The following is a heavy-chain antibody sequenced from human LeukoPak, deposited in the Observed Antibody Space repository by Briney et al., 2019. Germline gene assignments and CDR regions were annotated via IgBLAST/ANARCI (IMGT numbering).Heavy chain of an antibody. CDR1: GFIFSDYS. CDR3: ARDWHSAAANDY. V-gene: IGHV3-21*01. Sequence: GGSLRLSCAASGFIFSDYSMNWVRQAPGKGLEWVSFISSSGRFIYYEDSVKGRLTACRDNANNILYLQMNGLRADDTAMYYCARDWHSAAANDYWGQGTLVTVFS. CDR2: ISSSGRFI. J-gene: IGHJ4*02. D-gene: IGHD2-15*01.